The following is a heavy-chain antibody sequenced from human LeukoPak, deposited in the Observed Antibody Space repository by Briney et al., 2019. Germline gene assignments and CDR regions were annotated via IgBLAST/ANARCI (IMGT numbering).Heavy chain of an antibody. V-gene: IGHV3-23*01. CDR2: ISGSDGGT. CDR3: AKDRHDGDYKIELDS. CDR1: GFPFSNYA. D-gene: IGHD4-17*01. J-gene: IGHJ5*01. Sequence: GGSLRLSCAASGFPFSNYAMNWVRQAPGKGLEWVSTISGSDGGTYYADSVEGRFTISGDSSKNTVYLQMNNLRAEDTAIYYCAKDRHDGDYKIELDSWGQGTLVTVSS.